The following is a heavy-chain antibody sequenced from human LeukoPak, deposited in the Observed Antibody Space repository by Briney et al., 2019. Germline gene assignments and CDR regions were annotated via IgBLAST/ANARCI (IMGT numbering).Heavy chain of an antibody. Sequence: PGRSLRLSCAASGFTFSSYGMHWVRQAPGKGLEWVAVIWYDGSNKYYADSVKGRFTISRDNSKNTLYLQMNSLRAEDTAVYYYARDDLPGYDILTGYHRGFDPWGQGTLVTVFS. CDR2: IWYDGSNK. CDR1: GFTFSSYG. V-gene: IGHV3-33*01. D-gene: IGHD3-9*01. J-gene: IGHJ5*02. CDR3: ARDDLPGYDILTGYHRGFDP.